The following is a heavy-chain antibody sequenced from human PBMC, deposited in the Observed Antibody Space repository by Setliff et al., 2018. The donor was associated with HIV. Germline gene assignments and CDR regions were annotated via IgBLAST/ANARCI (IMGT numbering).Heavy chain of an antibody. CDR3: ARDLNRGYSGYVYNWLDP. J-gene: IGHJ5*02. CDR1: GGSISSSSYY. V-gene: IGHV4-39*07. D-gene: IGHD5-12*01. Sequence: SETMSLTCTVSGGSISSSSYYWGWIRQPPGKGLEWIGSIYYSGSTYYNPSLKSRVTISVDTLKNQFSMKLSSVIAADTAVYYCARDLNRGYSGYVYNWLDPWGQGTLVTVSS. CDR2: IYYSGST.